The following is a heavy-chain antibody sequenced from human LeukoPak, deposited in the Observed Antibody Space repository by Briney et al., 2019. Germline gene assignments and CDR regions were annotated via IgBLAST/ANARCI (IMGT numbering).Heavy chain of an antibody. J-gene: IGHJ5*02. Sequence: ASVKVSCKASGYTFTDYYMHWVRQAPGQGLEWMGWINPNSGGTNYAQKFQGRVTMTRDTSISTAYMELSRLRSDDTAVYYCARAGEMLSNWFDPWGQGTLVTVSS. CDR1: GYTFTDYY. V-gene: IGHV1-2*02. CDR3: ARAGEMLSNWFDP. D-gene: IGHD3-16*01. CDR2: INPNSGGT.